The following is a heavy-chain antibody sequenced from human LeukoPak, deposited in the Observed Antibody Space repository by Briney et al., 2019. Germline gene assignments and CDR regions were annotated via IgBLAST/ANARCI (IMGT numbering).Heavy chain of an antibody. Sequence: GASVKVSCKASGYTFTSYGISWVRQAPGQGLEWMGRINPNSGGTNYAQKFQGRVTMTRDTSISTAYMELSRLRSDDTAVYYCARSPDTYGEYDYWGQGTLVTVSS. J-gene: IGHJ4*02. CDR1: GYTFTSYG. CDR2: INPNSGGT. V-gene: IGHV1-2*06. D-gene: IGHD3-10*01. CDR3: ARSPDTYGEYDY.